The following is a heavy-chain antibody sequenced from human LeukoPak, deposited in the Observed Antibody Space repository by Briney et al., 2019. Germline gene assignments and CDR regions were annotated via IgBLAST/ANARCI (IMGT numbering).Heavy chain of an antibody. J-gene: IGHJ4*02. Sequence: GRSLRLSCAASGFTFDDYAMHWVRQAPGKGLEWVSAISWNSGSIGYADSVKGRFTISRDNAKNSLYLQMNSLRAEDMALYYCAKDIGPFLAAADNFDYWGQGTLVTVSS. V-gene: IGHV3-9*03. CDR1: GFTFDDYA. CDR2: ISWNSGSI. CDR3: AKDIGPFLAAADNFDY. D-gene: IGHD6-13*01.